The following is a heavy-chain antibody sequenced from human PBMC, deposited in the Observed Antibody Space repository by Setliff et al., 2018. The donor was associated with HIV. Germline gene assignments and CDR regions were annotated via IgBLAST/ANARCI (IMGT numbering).Heavy chain of an antibody. CDR2: IKSKINGGTT. Sequence: PGGSLRLSCAASGFSFSDAWMKWVRQAPGKGLEWVGRIKSKINGGTTDHAALLKGRFTISRDDSKNTLYLQMKSLKTEDTAVYYCTTDLGGSYHGWNYWGQGTLVTVSS. J-gene: IGHJ4*02. CDR3: TTDLGGSYHGWNY. D-gene: IGHD1-26*01. V-gene: IGHV3-15*07. CDR1: GFSFSDAW.